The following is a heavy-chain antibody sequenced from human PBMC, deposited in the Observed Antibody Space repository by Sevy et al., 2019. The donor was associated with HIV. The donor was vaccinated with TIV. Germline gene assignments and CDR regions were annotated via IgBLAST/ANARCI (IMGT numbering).Heavy chain of an antibody. V-gene: IGHV1-18*04. CDR1: GYTFTSYG. CDR3: ARDGTYYDFWSGYYSYYYYYMDV. D-gene: IGHD3-3*01. J-gene: IGHJ6*03. CDR2: ISAYNGNT. Sequence: ASVKVSSKASGYTFTSYGISWVRQAPGQGLEWMGWISAYNGNTNYAQKLQGRVTMTTDTSTSTAYMELRSLRSDDTAVYYCARDGTYYDFWSGYYSYYYYYMDVWGKGTTVTVSS.